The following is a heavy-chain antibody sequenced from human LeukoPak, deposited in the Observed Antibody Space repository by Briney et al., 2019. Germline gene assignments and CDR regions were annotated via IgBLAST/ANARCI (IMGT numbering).Heavy chain of an antibody. Sequence: ASVKVSCKASGYTFTGYYMHWVRQAPGQGLEWMGWINPNSGGTNYAQKFQGWVTMTRDTSISTAYMELSRLRSDDTAVYSCARDGSVTPGYFDYWGQGTLVTVSS. D-gene: IGHD4-23*01. J-gene: IGHJ4*02. V-gene: IGHV1-2*04. CDR3: ARDGSVTPGYFDY. CDR1: GYTFTGYY. CDR2: INPNSGGT.